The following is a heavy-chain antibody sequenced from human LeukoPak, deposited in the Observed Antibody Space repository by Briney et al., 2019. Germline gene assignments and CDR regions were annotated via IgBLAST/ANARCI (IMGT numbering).Heavy chain of an antibody. CDR1: GFTFSSYE. J-gene: IGHJ5*02. CDR3: ASSGVKSVTTHGP. CDR2: ISGGSNII. V-gene: IGHV3-48*03. Sequence: HTGGSLRLSCAASGFTFSSYEMNWVRQAPGKGLEWVSYISGGSNIIHYADSVRGRFTISRDDAKSSLYLQMDSLRAEDTAVYYCASSGVKSVTTHGPWGQGTLVTVSS. D-gene: IGHD4-17*01.